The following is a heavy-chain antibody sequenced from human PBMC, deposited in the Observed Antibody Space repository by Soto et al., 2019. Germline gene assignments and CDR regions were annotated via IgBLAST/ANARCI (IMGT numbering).Heavy chain of an antibody. D-gene: IGHD3-22*01. CDR1: GASMSSYY. Sequence: SETLSLTCIVSGASMSSYYWSWIRQPPGKGLEWIGYMYYSGSTNYNPSLKSRVTISLDTSKNQFPLKLTSVTAADTAVYYCATVPYYYDSSGYYYPQGHFDYWGQGTLVTVSS. V-gene: IGHV4-59*01. J-gene: IGHJ4*02. CDR3: ATVPYYYDSSGYYYPQGHFDY. CDR2: MYYSGST.